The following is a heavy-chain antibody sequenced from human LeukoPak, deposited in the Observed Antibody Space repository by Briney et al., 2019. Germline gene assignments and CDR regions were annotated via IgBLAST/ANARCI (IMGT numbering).Heavy chain of an antibody. Sequence: SETLSLTCAVYGGSFSGYYWSWIRQPPGKGLEWIGEINHSGSTNYNPSLKSRVTISVDTSKNQFSPKLSSVTAADTAVYYCARGESSSSSYYYYYYMDVWGKGTTVTVSS. CDR3: ARGESSSSSYYYYYYMDV. CDR1: GGSFSGYY. V-gene: IGHV4-34*01. J-gene: IGHJ6*03. D-gene: IGHD6-13*01. CDR2: INHSGST.